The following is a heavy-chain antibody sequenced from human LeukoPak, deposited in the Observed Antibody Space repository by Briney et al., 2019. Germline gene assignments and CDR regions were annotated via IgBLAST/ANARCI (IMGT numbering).Heavy chain of an antibody. D-gene: IGHD3-10*01. CDR3: ARDGYGSGSYDY. J-gene: IGHJ4*02. CDR1: GFTFSTYW. CDR2: IKHDGSEK. Sequence: GGSLRLSCAASGFTFSTYWMTWVRQAPGKGLEWVANIKHDGSEKFYVDSVKGRFTVSIDNAKNSLYLQMNSLRAEDTAVYYCARDGYGSGSYDYWGQGTLVTVSS. V-gene: IGHV3-7*01.